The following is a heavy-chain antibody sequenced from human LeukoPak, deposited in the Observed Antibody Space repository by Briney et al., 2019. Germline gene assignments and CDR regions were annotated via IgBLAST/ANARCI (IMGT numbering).Heavy chain of an antibody. J-gene: IGHJ4*02. CDR2: IWSDATNK. CDR1: GFTFSHYG. Sequence: GGSLRLSCATSGFTFSHYGMHWVRQAPGKGLEWVADIWSDATNKYYADSVKGRFTISRDYSKNSLYLQMSSLRAEDTATYYCARDAQRGFDYSNSLQYWGQGTLVTVSS. CDR3: ARDAQRGFDYSNSLQY. D-gene: IGHD4-11*01. V-gene: IGHV3-33*08.